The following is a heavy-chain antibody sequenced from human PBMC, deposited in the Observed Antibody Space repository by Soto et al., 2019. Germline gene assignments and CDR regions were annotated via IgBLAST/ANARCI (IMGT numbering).Heavy chain of an antibody. CDR2: IYYSGST. CDR3: ASGDSSGHYYEGGFDY. J-gene: IGHJ4*02. D-gene: IGHD3-22*01. CDR1: GGSISSSSYY. V-gene: IGHV4-39*01. Sequence: PSETLSLTCTVSGGSISSSSYYWGWIRQPPGKGLEWIGSIYYSGSTYYNPSLKSRVTISVDTSKNQFSLKLSSVTAADTAVYYCASGDSSGHYYEGGFDYWGQGTLVNLSS.